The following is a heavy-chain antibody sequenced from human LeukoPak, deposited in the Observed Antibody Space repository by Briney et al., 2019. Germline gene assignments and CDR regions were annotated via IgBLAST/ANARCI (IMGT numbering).Heavy chain of an antibody. V-gene: IGHV4-59*12. CDR1: GGSICNYY. CDR3: ARGRKYSSGWYVGG. CDR2: IYYSGST. Sequence: SETLSLTCTVSGGSICNYYWSWIRQPPGKGLEWIGYIYYSGSTNYNPSLKSRVTMSADTSKNQFSLKLSSVTAADTAVYYCARGRKYSSGWYVGGWGQGTLVTVSS. D-gene: IGHD6-19*01. J-gene: IGHJ4*02.